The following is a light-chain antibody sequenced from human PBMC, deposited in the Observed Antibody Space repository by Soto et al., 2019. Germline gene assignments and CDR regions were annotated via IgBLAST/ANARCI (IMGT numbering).Light chain of an antibody. J-gene: IGKJ4*01. CDR3: QQYGTSLT. CDR1: QSIKNNF. Sequence: IVLTQSPGALSLSPGEGATLSCRASQSIKNNFLAWYQQRPGQAPSLLIHAASIRASGISERFTGTASGTDFTLTIIRLEPDDFGVYSCQQYGTSLTFGGGTRVE. CDR2: AAS. V-gene: IGKV3-20*01.